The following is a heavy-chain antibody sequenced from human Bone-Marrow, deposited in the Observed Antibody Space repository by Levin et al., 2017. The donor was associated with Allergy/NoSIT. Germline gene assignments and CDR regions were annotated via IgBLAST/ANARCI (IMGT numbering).Heavy chain of an antibody. V-gene: IGHV3-23*01. J-gene: IGHJ4*02. CDR2: ISGSGDST. D-gene: IGHD3-3*01. CDR3: ARSPRKEVTVFGIPIVEYFDY. CDR1: GFTFNIYA. Sequence: PGGSLRLSCAASGFTFNIYAMNWVRQAPGKGPEWVSAISGSGDSTYDADSAKGRFTISRDNSRNTLYLQMSSLRAEDTAVYYCARSPRKEVTVFGIPIVEYFDYWGQGILVTVSS.